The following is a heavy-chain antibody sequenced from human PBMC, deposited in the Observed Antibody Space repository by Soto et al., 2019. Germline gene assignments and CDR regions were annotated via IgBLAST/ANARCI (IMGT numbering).Heavy chain of an antibody. CDR1: GGSFSGYY. CDR3: ARGNVYYYDSSGLRYFDY. V-gene: IGHV4-34*01. D-gene: IGHD3-22*01. Sequence: ASETLSLTCAVYGGSFSGYYWSWIRQPPGKGLEWIGEINHSGSTNYNPSLKSRVTISVDTSKNQFSLKLSSVTAADTAVYYCARGNVYYYDSSGLRYFDYWGQGTLVTVSS. CDR2: INHSGST. J-gene: IGHJ4*02.